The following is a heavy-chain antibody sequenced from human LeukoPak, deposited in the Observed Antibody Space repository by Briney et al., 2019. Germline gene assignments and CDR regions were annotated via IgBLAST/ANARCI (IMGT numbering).Heavy chain of an antibody. Sequence: GGSLRLSCAASGFTFGSYSMNWVRQAPGKGLEWVSYISSSSSTIYYADSVKGRFTISRDNAKNSLYLRMNSLRAEDTAVYYCARGCSGGSCYPKIDYWGQGTLVTVSS. CDR3: ARGCSGGSCYPKIDY. CDR2: ISSSSSTI. J-gene: IGHJ4*02. V-gene: IGHV3-48*01. D-gene: IGHD2-15*01. CDR1: GFTFGSYS.